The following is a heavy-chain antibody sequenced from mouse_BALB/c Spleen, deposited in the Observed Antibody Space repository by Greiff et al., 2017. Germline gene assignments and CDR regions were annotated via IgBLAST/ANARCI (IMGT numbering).Heavy chain of an antibody. J-gene: IGHJ1*01. CDR2: IYPYNGGT. CDR1: GYTFTDYN. Sequence: DVKLVESGPELVKPGASVKISCKASGYTFTDYNMHWVKQSHGKSLEWIGYIYPYNGGTGYNQKFKSKATLTVDNSSSTAYMELRSLTSEDSAVYYCARRGYGNYDWYFDVWGAGTTVTVSS. D-gene: IGHD2-10*02. V-gene: IGHV1S29*02. CDR3: ARRGYGNYDWYFDV.